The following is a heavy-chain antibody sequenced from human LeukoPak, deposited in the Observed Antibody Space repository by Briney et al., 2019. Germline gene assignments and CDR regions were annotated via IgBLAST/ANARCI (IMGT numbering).Heavy chain of an antibody. J-gene: IGHJ5*02. CDR1: GGSFSGYY. Sequence: SETLSLTCAVYGGSFSGYYWSWIRQPPGKGLEWIGEINHSGSTNYNPSLKSRVTISVDTSKNQFSLKLSSVTAADTAVYYCARGQKNTIFGVVIRGPRFDPWGQGTLVTVSS. D-gene: IGHD3-3*01. V-gene: IGHV4-34*01. CDR2: INHSGST. CDR3: ARGQKNTIFGVVIRGPRFDP.